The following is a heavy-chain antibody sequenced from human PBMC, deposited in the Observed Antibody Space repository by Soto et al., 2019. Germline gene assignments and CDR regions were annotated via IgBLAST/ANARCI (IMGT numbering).Heavy chain of an antibody. CDR3: ARGYSPDNSFDP. CDR2: IYYSGST. J-gene: IGHJ5*02. V-gene: IGHV4-31*03. CDR1: GGSISSGGYY. D-gene: IGHD1-20*01. Sequence: SETLSLTCTVSGGSISSGGYYWSWIRQHPGKGLEWIGYIYYSGSTYYNPSLKSRVTISVDTSKNQFSLKLSSVTAADTAVYYCARGYSPDNSFDPWGQGTLVTVSS.